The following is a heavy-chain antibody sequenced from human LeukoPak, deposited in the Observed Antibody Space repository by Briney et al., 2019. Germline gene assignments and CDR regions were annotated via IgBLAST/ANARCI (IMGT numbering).Heavy chain of an antibody. V-gene: IGHV4-61*10. CDR1: DGSISSGPNY. D-gene: IGHD6-13*01. CDR3: ARSIAAAGPYGY. CDR2: ISSSGST. Sequence: SETLSLTCSFSDGSISSGPNYWNWIRQPAGKGLEWIGRISSSGSTNYNPSLKSRVTISVDTSKNQFSLKLSSVTAADTAVYYCARSIAAAGPYGYWGQGTLVTVSS. J-gene: IGHJ4*02.